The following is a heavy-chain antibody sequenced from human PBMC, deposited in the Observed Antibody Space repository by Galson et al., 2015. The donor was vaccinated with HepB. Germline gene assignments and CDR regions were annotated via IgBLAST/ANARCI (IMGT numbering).Heavy chain of an antibody. CDR1: GFTFSSYA. Sequence: SLRLSCAASGFTFSSYAMSWVRQAPGKGLEWVSAISGSGGSTYYADSVKGRSTISRDNSKNTLYLQMNSLRAEDTAVYYCAKAGYSSGWYCYFDYWGQGTLVTVSS. CDR2: ISGSGGST. D-gene: IGHD6-19*01. CDR3: AKAGYSSGWYCYFDY. V-gene: IGHV3-23*01. J-gene: IGHJ4*02.